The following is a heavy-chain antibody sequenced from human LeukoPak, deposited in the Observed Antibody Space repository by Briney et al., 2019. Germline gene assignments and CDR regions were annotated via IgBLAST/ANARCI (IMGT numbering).Heavy chain of an antibody. CDR1: GGSISSYY. J-gene: IGHJ6*02. CDR3: ARDTSVAFGMDV. CDR2: IYYSGST. V-gene: IGHV4-59*12. Sequence: SETLSLTCTVSGGSISSYYWSWIRQPPGKGLEWIGYIYYSGSTNYNPSLKSRVTISVDTSKNQFSLKLGSVTAADTAVYFCARDTSVAFGMDVWGPGTTVTVSS.